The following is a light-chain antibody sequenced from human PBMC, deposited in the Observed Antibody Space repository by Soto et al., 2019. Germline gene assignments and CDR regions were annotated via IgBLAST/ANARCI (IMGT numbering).Light chain of an antibody. CDR1: QSVSSN. Sequence: EIVMTQSPATLSVSPGERATLSCRASQSVSSNLAWDQQKPGQAPRLLIYGASTRATGIPARFSGSGSGTDFTLTINRLEPEDFAVYYCQQYGSSSGITFGQGTRLEI. V-gene: IGKV3-15*01. CDR2: GAS. CDR3: QQYGSSSGIT. J-gene: IGKJ5*01.